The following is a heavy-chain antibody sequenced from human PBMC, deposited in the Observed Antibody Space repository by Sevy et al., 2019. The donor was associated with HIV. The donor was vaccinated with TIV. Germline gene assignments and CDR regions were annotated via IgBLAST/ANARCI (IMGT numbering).Heavy chain of an antibody. V-gene: IGHV3-30*02. CDR2: LPYDRSKE. CDR1: GFRFSSYG. D-gene: IGHD3-16*02. CDR3: TKDMVTFGGILANSPGGFDI. J-gene: IGHJ3*02. Sequence: GGSLRLSCAASGFRFSSYGMNWVRQAPGKGLEWVAFLPYDRSKEDYAASVKGRFTISRDNSKNTLYLQMNRLRVEDTAVYYCTKDMVTFGGILANSPGGFDIWGQGTMVTVSS.